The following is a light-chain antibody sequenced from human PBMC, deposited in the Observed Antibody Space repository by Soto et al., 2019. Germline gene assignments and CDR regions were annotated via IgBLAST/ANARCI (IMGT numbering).Light chain of an antibody. V-gene: IGKV3-11*01. CDR3: KQYKEWPPFT. CDR1: QSVTDF. CDR2: DAS. J-gene: IGKJ5*01. Sequence: IVLTQSPVTLSLSPGERATLSCRASQSVTDFLAWYQQKPGQAPRLLIYDASNRATGIPARFSGSGSGTDFTLTISRLEPEDFAVYYCKQYKEWPPFTFGQGTRLEIK.